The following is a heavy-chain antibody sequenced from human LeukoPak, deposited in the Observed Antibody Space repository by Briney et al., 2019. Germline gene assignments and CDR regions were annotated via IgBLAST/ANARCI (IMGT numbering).Heavy chain of an antibody. J-gene: IGHJ4*02. D-gene: IGHD4-17*01. CDR1: GYTFTSYG. CDR3: ARGATTVTLDY. Sequence: ASVKVSCKASGYTFTSYGISWVRQAPGQGLEWMGGIIPIFGTANYAQKFQGRVTITADESTSTAYMELSSLRSEDTAVYSCARGATTVTLDYWGQGTLVTVSS. V-gene: IGHV1-69*13. CDR2: IIPIFGTA.